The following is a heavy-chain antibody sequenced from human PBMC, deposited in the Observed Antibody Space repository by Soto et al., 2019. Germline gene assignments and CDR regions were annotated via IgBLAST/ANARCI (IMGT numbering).Heavy chain of an antibody. CDR2: SSNSGTFA. Sequence: PGGSLRLSCAASGFTFSDYYMSWVRQAPGRGLEWISYSSNSGTFARYATSLKGLFSTSRNNANYSLYLEINSTRAADTAESDWARSGDNFNVLDYWGQGTPVTVSS. J-gene: IGHJ4*02. D-gene: IGHD1-1*01. CDR1: GFTFSDYY. CDR3: ARSGDNFNVLDY. V-gene: IGHV3-11*06.